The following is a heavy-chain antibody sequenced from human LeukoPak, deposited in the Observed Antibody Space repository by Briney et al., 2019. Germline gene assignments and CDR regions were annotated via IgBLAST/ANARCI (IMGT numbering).Heavy chain of an antibody. CDR2: IYTSGST. V-gene: IGHV4-61*02. D-gene: IGHD3-10*01. J-gene: IGHJ5*02. CDR1: GGSISSGSYY. CDR3: SRYDSDTGDFDP. Sequence: SQTLSLTCTVSGGSISSGSYYWSWIRQPAGKGLEWIGRIYTSGSTNYNPSFKSRVSISIDRSRTQFSLKLSSVTAADTAFYYCSRYDSDTGDFDPWGQGTLVTISS.